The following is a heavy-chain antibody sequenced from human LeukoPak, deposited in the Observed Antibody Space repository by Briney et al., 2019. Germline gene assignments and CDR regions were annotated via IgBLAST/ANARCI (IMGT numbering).Heavy chain of an antibody. CDR2: INRGGST. Sequence: SETLSLTCAVYGGSFSGYFWSWIRQPPGKGLEWIGEINRGGSTYYNPSLKSRVTISVDTSKNQFSLKLSSVTAADTAVYYCARIMTTVTTFAFDIWGQGTMVTVSS. D-gene: IGHD4-17*01. V-gene: IGHV4-34*01. CDR1: GGSFSGYF. J-gene: IGHJ3*02. CDR3: ARIMTTVTTFAFDI.